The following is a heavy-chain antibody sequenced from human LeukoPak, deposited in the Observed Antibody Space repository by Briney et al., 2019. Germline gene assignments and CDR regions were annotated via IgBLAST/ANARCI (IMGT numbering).Heavy chain of an antibody. D-gene: IGHD3-10*01. Sequence: GGSLRLSCAASGFTFSSYEMNWVRQAPGKGLEWVSYISSSGSTIYYADSVKGRFTISRDNAKNSLYLQMNSLRAEDTAVYYCARGANYYGSGSLTDYWGQGTLVTVSS. V-gene: IGHV3-48*03. CDR1: GFTFSSYE. J-gene: IGHJ4*02. CDR2: ISSSGSTI. CDR3: ARGANYYGSGSLTDY.